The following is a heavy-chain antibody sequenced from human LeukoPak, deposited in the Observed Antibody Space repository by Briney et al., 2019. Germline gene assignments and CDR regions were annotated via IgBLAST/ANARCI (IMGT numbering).Heavy chain of an antibody. CDR2: INHSGST. CDR3: ARELPYCSGGSCYSFDY. V-gene: IGHV4-34*01. CDR1: GGSFSGYC. D-gene: IGHD2-15*01. J-gene: IGHJ4*02. Sequence: SETLSLTCAVYGGSFSGYCWSWIRQPPGKGLEWIGEINHSGSTNYNPSLKSRVTISVDTSKNQFSQKLSSVTAADTAVYYCARELPYCSGGSCYSFDYWGQGTLVTVSS.